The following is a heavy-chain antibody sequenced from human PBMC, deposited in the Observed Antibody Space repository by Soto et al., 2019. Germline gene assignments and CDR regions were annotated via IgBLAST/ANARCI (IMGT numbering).Heavy chain of an antibody. CDR1: GDSFSTYW. V-gene: IGHV5-51*01. CDR2: IYFGDSNT. CDR3: ETWRMSSSFYY. Sequence: PGESLKISCKGSGDSFSTYWIGWVRQMPGKGLEWMGSIYFGDSNTRYSPSFQGQVTISADKSISTAYLQWSSLKASDNAMYSCETWRMSSSFYYCGQGTRRTSPQ. D-gene: IGHD2-8*02. J-gene: IGHJ4*02.